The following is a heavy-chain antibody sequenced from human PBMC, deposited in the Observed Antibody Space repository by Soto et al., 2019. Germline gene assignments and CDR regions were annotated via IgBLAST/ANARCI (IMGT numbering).Heavy chain of an antibody. CDR1: GGSISSGDYF. V-gene: IGHV4-30-4*01. D-gene: IGHD2-15*01. CDR2: IYYSGTT. CDR3: AREANGGNLAQGWFDP. J-gene: IGHJ5*02. Sequence: QVQLQESGPGLVKPSQTLSLTCTVSGGSISSGDYFWSWIRQPPGKGLEWIGYIYYSGTTYYNPSLKSRVTISVDTSKNQFSLKLSSVTAADTAVYYCAREANGGNLAQGWFDPWGQGTLVTVSS.